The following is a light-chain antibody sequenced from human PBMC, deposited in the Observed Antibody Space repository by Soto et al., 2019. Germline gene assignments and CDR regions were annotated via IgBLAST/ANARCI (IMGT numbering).Light chain of an antibody. CDR2: GAS. CDR3: QQYGSLRT. V-gene: IGKV3-20*01. CDR1: QSVSSRY. J-gene: IGKJ1*01. Sequence: VLTLSPRTMSLTKGERATLSCRASQSVSSRYLAWYQQKPGQAPRLLIYGASTRATGIPDRFSGSGSGTDFTLTISRLEPEDFAVYYCQQYGSLRTFGQGTKVDI.